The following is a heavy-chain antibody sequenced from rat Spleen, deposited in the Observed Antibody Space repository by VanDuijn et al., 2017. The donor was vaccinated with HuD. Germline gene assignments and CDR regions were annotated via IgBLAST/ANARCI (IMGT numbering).Heavy chain of an antibody. Sequence: QVQLKESGPGLVQPSQTLSLTCTVSGFSLTSNSVHWVRQPPGKGLEWMGGIWSGGMTGYNSALKSRLSISRDTSKNQVFLKMGSLQSDDTAIYYCTRSLYSSPLFDYWGQGLMVTVSS. CDR2: IWSGGMT. CDR3: TRSLYSSPLFDY. V-gene: IGHV2-1*01. D-gene: IGHD1-2*01. CDR1: GFSLTSNS. J-gene: IGHJ2*01.